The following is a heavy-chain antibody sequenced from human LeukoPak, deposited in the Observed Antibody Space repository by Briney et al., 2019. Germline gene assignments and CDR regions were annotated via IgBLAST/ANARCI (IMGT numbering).Heavy chain of an antibody. CDR1: GYTFTVYY. Sequence: ASVKVSCKASGYTFTVYYTHWVRQAPGQGLEWMGRINPNSGGANYAQKFQGRVTMTLDTSISTAYMELSRLRSDDSAVYYCARGFYEESVDYWGQGTLVTVSS. D-gene: IGHD5/OR15-5a*01. CDR3: ARGFYEESVDY. J-gene: IGHJ4*02. V-gene: IGHV1-2*06. CDR2: INPNSGGA.